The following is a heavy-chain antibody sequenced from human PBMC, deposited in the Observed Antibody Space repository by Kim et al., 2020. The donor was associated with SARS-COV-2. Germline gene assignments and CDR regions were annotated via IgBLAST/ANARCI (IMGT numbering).Heavy chain of an antibody. Sequence: SVKVSCKASGGTFSSYAIRWVRQAPGQGLEWMGGIIPIFGTANYAQKFQGRVTINADESTSTAYMELSSLRSEDTAVYYFARTEWYQSYCSSTSCYGGMVVWGQGTTVTVSS. CDR1: GGTFSSYA. CDR3: ARTEWYQSYCSSTSCYGGMVV. J-gene: IGHJ6*01. D-gene: IGHD2-2*01. CDR2: IIPIFGTA. V-gene: IGHV1-69*13.